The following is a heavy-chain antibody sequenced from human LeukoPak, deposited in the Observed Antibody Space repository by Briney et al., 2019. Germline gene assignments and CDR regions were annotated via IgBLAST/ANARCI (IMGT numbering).Heavy chain of an antibody. CDR2: INAGNGNT. CDR3: AREESILFTFDP. CDR1: GYTFTSYA. D-gene: IGHD3-10*01. Sequence: GASVKVSCKASGYTFTSYAMHWVRQAPGQRLEWMGWINAGNGNTKYSQKFQGRVTITRDTSASPAYMELSSLRSEDTAVYYCAREESILFTFDPWGQGTLVTVSS. J-gene: IGHJ5*02. V-gene: IGHV1-3*01.